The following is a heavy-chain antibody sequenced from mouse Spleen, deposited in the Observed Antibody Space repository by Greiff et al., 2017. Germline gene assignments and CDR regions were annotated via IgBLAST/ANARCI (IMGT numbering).Heavy chain of an antibody. CDR1: GYTFTGYW. J-gene: IGHJ4*01. CDR3: ASFLDGYSVYYGMDY. D-gene: IGHD2-3*01. V-gene: IGHV1-9*01. CDR2: ILPGSGST. Sequence: VTLVESGAELMKPGASVKLSCKATGYTFTGYWIEWVKQRPGHGLEWIGEILPGSGSTNHNDNFKGKATFTAAPPSNTAYIQLSSLTTEDSAIYYCASFLDGYSVYYGMDYWGEGTSVTVSS.